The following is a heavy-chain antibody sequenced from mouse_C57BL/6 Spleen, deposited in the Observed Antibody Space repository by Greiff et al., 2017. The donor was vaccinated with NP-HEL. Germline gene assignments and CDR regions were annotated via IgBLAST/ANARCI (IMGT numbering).Heavy chain of an antibody. Sequence: VQLQQPGAELVMPGASVKLSCKASGYTFTSYWMRWVKQRPGQGLEWIGEIDPSDSYTNYNQKFKGKATLTADKSSSTAYMQLSSLTSEDSAVYFCARGDYWGQGTTLTVSS. CDR3: ARGDY. V-gene: IGHV1-69*01. J-gene: IGHJ2*01. CDR1: GYTFTSYW. CDR2: IDPSDSYT.